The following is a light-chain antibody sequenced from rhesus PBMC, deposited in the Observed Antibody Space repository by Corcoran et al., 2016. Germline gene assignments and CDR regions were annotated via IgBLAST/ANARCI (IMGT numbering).Light chain of an antibody. CDR1: QGIRNY. Sequence: DIQMTQSPSSLSASVGDTVTITRRASQGIRNYLAWYQQKPGKAPKPLIYYACNLESGVPSRLSGRGSGTDFTLPISSLQPEDFTFYYCQHHHIYPPTCGQRTKLEIK. CDR3: QHHHIYPPT. J-gene: IGKJ1*01. V-gene: IGKV1S14*01. CDR2: YAC.